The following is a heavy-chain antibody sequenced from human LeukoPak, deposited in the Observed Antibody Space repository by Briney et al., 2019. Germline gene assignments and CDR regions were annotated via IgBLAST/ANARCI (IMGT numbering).Heavy chain of an antibody. CDR1: GGSISSGSYC. V-gene: IGHV4-61*02. CDR2: IYTSGST. D-gene: IGHD3-22*01. J-gene: IGHJ5*02. CDR3: ARDHYDSSGYYYWFDP. Sequence: SETLSLTCTVSGGSISSGSYCWHWIRQPAGKGLEWIGRIYTSGSTNYNPSLKSRVTISVDTSKNQFSLKLSSVTAADTAVYYCARDHYDSSGYYYWFDPWGQGTLVTVSS.